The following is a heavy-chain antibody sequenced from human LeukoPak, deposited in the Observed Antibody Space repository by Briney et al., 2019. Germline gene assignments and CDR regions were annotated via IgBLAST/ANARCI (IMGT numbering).Heavy chain of an antibody. V-gene: IGHV4-34*01. J-gene: IGHJ4*02. Sequence: SETLSLTCAVYGGSFSGYYWSWIRQPPGKGLEWIGEINHSGSTNYNPSLKSRVTISVDTSKNQFSLKLSSVTAADTAVYYCASGMNIVVVVAATPSCFDYWGQGTLVTVSS. CDR2: INHSGST. D-gene: IGHD2-15*01. CDR3: ASGMNIVVVVAATPSCFDY. CDR1: GGSFSGYY.